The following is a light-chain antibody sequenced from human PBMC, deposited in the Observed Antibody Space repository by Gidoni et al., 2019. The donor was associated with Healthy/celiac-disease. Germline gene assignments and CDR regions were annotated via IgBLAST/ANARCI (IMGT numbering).Light chain of an antibody. J-gene: IGKJ1*01. CDR1: QSISSY. Sequence: DIQMTHSPSSLSAAVGDRVTITCRASQSISSYFNWYPQKPGKAPKLLIYAASSLQSGVPSRFSGSGSGTDFTLTISSLQPEDFANYYCQQSYSTPWTFGQGTKVEIK. CDR3: QQSYSTPWT. V-gene: IGKV1-39*01. CDR2: AAS.